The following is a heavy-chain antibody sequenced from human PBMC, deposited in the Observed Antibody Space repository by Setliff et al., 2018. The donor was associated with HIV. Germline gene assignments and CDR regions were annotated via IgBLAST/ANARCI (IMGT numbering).Heavy chain of an antibody. J-gene: IGHJ4*02. CDR1: GGTFNINA. CDR2: IIPIFGTA. Sequence: SVKVSCKASGGTFNINAVTWVRQAPGQGLEWMGGIIPIFGTAKYAQKFQGRVTITTDESTSTAYMELISLTSEDTALYYCATGHYGSDSYYSIDHWGQGTLVTVSS. D-gene: IGHD3-10*01. CDR3: ATGHYGSDSYYSIDH. V-gene: IGHV1-69*05.